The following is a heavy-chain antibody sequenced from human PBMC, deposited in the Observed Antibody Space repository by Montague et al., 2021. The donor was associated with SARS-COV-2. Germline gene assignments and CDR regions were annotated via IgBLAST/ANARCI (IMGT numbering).Heavy chain of an antibody. CDR3: ARGGLGNRGFDY. D-gene: IGHD3/OR15-3a*01. Sequence: SETLSLTCTVSDVSLSTSTWWSWVRQSPGKGLEWVGGIYLSGFTQYNPSVKSRVSISLDDSRSQFSLRLTSVTAADTAVYFCARGGLGNRGFDYWGQGTLVTVSS. V-gene: IGHV4-4*02. CDR2: IYLSGFT. J-gene: IGHJ4*02. CDR1: DVSLSTSTW.